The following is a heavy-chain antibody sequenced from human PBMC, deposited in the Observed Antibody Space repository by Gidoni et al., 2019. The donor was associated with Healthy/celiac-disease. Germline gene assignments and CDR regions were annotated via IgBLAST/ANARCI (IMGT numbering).Heavy chain of an antibody. CDR2: SYPGDSDT. V-gene: IGHV5-51*03. J-gene: IGHJ1*01. Sequence: EVQLVQSGAEVKKPGESLKISCKGSGYSFTSYWIGWVRQMPGKGLEWMGISYPGDSDTRYSPSFQGQVTISADKSISTAYLQWSSLKASDTAMYYCARVGSHCSGGSCYPEYFQHWGQGTLVTVSS. CDR1: GYSFTSYW. D-gene: IGHD2-15*01. CDR3: ARVGSHCSGGSCYPEYFQH.